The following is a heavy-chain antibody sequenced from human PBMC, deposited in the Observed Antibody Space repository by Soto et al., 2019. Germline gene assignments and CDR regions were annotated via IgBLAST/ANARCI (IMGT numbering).Heavy chain of an antibody. V-gene: IGHV4-34*01. D-gene: IGHD2-2*01. CDR3: DRLHCSSTSCYGDNWLDH. J-gene: IGHJ5*02. CDR2: INHSGST. Sequence: SETLSLTCAVYGGSFSGYYWSWIRQPPGKGLEWIGEINHSGSTNYNPSLKSRVTISVDTSKNQFSLKLSSVTAADTAVYYCDRLHCSSTSCYGDNWLDHWGQEKMVT. CDR1: GGSFSGYY.